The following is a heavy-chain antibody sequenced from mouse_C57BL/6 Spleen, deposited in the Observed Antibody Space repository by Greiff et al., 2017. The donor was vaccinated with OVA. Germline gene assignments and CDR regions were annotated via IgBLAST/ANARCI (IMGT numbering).Heavy chain of an antibody. V-gene: IGHV5-4*01. J-gene: IGHJ2*01. CDR1: GFTFSSYA. D-gene: IGHD1-1*01. CDR2: ISDGGSYT. CDR3: ARPPYGYYGSSYYFDY. Sequence: VQLKESGGGLVKPGGSLKLSCAASGFTFSSYAMSWVRQTPEKRLEWVATISDGGSYTYYPDNVKGRFTISRDNAKNNLYLQMSHLKSEDTAMYYCARPPYGYYGSSYYFDYWGQGTTLTVSS.